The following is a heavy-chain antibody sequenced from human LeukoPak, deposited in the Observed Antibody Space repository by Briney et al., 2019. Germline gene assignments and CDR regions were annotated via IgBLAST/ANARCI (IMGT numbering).Heavy chain of an antibody. D-gene: IGHD6-19*01. Sequence: GGSLRLSCAASGFAVSSNYMSWVRQAPGKGLEWVSVIYSGGSTYYADSVKGRFTISRDNSKNTLYLQMNSLRAEDTAVYYCARDISGWASDAFDIWGQGTMVTVSS. CDR1: GFAVSSNY. CDR3: ARDISGWASDAFDI. CDR2: IYSGGST. V-gene: IGHV3-66*01. J-gene: IGHJ3*02.